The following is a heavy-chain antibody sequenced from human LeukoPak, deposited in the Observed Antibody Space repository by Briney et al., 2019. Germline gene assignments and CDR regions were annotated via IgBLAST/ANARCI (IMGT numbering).Heavy chain of an antibody. Sequence: PSETLSLTCTVSGGSISSYYWSWIRQPPGKGLEWIGYIYYSGSTNYNPSLKSRVTISVDTSKNQFSLKLSSVTAADTAVYYCARGSGSGRSSYWGQGTLVTVSS. D-gene: IGHD3-10*01. CDR2: IYYSGST. V-gene: IGHV4-59*12. J-gene: IGHJ4*02. CDR1: GGSISSYY. CDR3: ARGSGSGRSSY.